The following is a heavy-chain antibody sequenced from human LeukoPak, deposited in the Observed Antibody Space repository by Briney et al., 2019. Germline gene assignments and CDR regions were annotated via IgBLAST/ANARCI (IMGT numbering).Heavy chain of an antibody. D-gene: IGHD2-2*02. V-gene: IGHV4-59*12. CDR3: ATVSYCSSTSCYRFDP. Sequence: SETLSLTCTVSGGSISSYYWSWIRQPPGKGLEWIGYIYYSGSTNYNPSLKSRVTISVDTSKNQFSLKLRFVTAADTAVYYCATVSYCSSTSCYRFDPWGQGTLVTVSS. CDR2: IYYSGST. J-gene: IGHJ5*02. CDR1: GGSISSYY.